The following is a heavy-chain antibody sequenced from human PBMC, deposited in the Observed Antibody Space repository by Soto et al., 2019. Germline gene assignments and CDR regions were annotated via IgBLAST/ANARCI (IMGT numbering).Heavy chain of an antibody. CDR2: INHSGST. CDR3: ARGRETSPFDY. V-gene: IGHV4-34*01. D-gene: IGHD4-17*01. J-gene: IGHJ4*02. CDR1: GGSFSGYY. Sequence: PSETLSLTCAVYGGSFSGYYWSWIRQPPGKGLEWIGEINHSGSTNYNPSLKSRVTISVDTSKNQFSLKLSSVTAADTAVYYCARGRETSPFDYWGQGTLVTVSS.